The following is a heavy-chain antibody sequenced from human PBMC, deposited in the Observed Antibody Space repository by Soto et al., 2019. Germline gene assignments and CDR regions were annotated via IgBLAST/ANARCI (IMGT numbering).Heavy chain of an antibody. Sequence: GGSLRVSCAASGFTFSSYLMHWVRQSPGKGLVWVSRINSDGSSTSYADSVKGRFTISRDNAKNTLYLQMNSLRAEDTAVYYCARGSQRGVVRLDAFDIWGQGTMVTVSS. CDR2: INSDGSST. CDR3: ARGSQRGVVRLDAFDI. D-gene: IGHD3-10*01. V-gene: IGHV3-74*01. CDR1: GFTFSSYL. J-gene: IGHJ3*02.